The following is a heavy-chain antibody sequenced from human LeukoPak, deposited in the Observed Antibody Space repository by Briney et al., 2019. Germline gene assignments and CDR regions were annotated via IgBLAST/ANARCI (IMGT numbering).Heavy chain of an antibody. CDR3: ARVASSGWYADY. J-gene: IGHJ4*02. CDR1: GYTFTSYD. CDR2: ISGYNGNT. V-gene: IGHV1-18*01. Sequence: GASVEVSCKASGYTFTSYDISWVRQAPGQGLEWMGWISGYNGNTNYAQKLQGRVTVTTDTSTSTAYMELRSLRSDDTAVYYCARVASSGWYADYWGQGTLVTVSS. D-gene: IGHD6-19*01.